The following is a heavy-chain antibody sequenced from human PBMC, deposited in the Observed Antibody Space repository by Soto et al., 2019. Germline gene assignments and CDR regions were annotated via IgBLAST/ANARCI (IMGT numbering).Heavy chain of an antibody. V-gene: IGHV4-39*01. D-gene: IGHD2-8*01. CDR2: IYYSGST. Sequence: SETLSLTCTVSGGSISSSSYYWGWIRQPPGKGLEWIGSIYYSGSTYYNPSLKSRVTIAVDTSKNQFSLKLSSVTAADTAVYYCARPGRYCTNGVCYSDYYYGMDVWGRGTTVTVSS. CDR1: GGSISSSSYY. CDR3: ARPGRYCTNGVCYSDYYYGMDV. J-gene: IGHJ6*02.